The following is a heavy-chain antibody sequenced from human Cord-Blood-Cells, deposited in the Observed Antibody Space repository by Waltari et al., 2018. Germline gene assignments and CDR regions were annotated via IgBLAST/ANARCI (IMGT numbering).Heavy chain of an antibody. J-gene: IGHJ4*02. D-gene: IGHD6-6*01. Sequence: QVQLVQSGAELRKPGAPVKASCKDSRSTSPSYAMHLVRPAPGQRLEWMGWINAGNGNTKYSQKFQGRVTITRDTSASTAYMELSSLRSEDTAVYYCARDPSSSSFDYWGQGTLVTVSS. CDR2: INAGNGNT. V-gene: IGHV1-3*01. CDR1: RSTSPSYA. CDR3: ARDPSSSSFDY.